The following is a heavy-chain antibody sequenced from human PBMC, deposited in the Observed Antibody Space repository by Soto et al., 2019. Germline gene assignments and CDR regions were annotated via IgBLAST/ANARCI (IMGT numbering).Heavy chain of an antibody. V-gene: IGHV4-30-4*01. CDR3: AEGYNPAFDI. Sequence: SETLSLTXTVSGGSISRGDYYWSWIRQPPGKGLEWLGYIYYSGSTYYNPSLKSRVTISVDTSKNQFSLKLSSVTAAHTAVYYCAEGYNPAFDIWGQGTMVNVSS. D-gene: IGHD1-1*01. CDR2: IYYSGST. CDR1: GGSISRGDYY. J-gene: IGHJ3*02.